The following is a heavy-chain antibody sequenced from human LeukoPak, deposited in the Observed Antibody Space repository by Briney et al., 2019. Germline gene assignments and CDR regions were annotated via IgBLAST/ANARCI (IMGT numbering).Heavy chain of an antibody. CDR2: IYYTGST. D-gene: IGHD4-17*01. V-gene: IGHV4-39*01. J-gene: IGHJ4*02. CDR3: ARLEADDYGDRGSPGTPNAQSN. CDR1: GGSISSNSYF. Sequence: SETLSLTCTVSGGSISSNSYFWGWIRQPPGKGLEWIGIIYYTGSTYYNPSLKSRVTISVDTSKNQFSLRLSSVTAADTAVFYCARLEADDYGDRGSPGTPNAQSNWGQGTLVTVSS.